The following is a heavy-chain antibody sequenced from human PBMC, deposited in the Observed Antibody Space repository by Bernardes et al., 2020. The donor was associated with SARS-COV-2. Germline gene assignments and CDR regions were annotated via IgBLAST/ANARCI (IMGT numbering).Heavy chain of an antibody. CDR1: GFTLSSHC. Sequence: GGSLRLSCAASGFTLSSHCMHWVRQAPGKGLVWVSRINGAGSTSSYADFVAGRFTISRDNAKNTLYLQMNSLRDEDTAVYYCVKGGTDYGDWDYWGQGSLVTVSS. J-gene: IGHJ4*02. CDR3: VKGGTDYGDWDY. D-gene: IGHD4-17*01. V-gene: IGHV3-74*01. CDR2: INGAGSTS.